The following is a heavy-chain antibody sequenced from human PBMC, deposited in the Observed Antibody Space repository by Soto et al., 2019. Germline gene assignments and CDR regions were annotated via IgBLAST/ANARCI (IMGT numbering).Heavy chain of an antibody. V-gene: IGHV1-3*01. CDR3: ARDGRGDY. D-gene: IGHD3-10*01. Sequence: GASVKVSCKASGYTFTSYAMHWVRQAPGQRLEWMGWINAGKGNTKYSQKFQGRVTITRDTSASTAYMELSSLRSEDAAVYYCARDGRGDYWGQGTLVTVSS. CDR2: INAGKGNT. J-gene: IGHJ4*02. CDR1: GYTFTSYA.